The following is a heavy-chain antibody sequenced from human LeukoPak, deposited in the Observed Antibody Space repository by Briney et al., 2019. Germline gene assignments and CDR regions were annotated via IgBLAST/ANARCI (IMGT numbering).Heavy chain of an antibody. CDR2: IYSGGST. D-gene: IGHD2-2*01. Sequence: PGGSLRLSCAAYGFTVSSNYMSWVRQAPGKGLEWVSVIYSGGSTYYADSVKGRFTISRDNAKNSLYLQMNSLRAEDTAVYYCASSTPHCSSTSCYRYYYYYYYMDVWGKGTTVTVSS. J-gene: IGHJ6*03. V-gene: IGHV3-53*01. CDR3: ASSTPHCSSTSCYRYYYYYYYMDV. CDR1: GFTVSSNY.